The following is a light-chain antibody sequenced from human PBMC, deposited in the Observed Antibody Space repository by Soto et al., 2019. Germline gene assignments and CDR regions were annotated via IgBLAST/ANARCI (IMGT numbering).Light chain of an antibody. Sequence: IVLTQSPGTLSLSPGERATLSCRASQSVSSNFLAWYQQKPGQAPRLFIYGASSRAIGIPDRFSGSGSGTDFTLTISRLEPEDFAVYYCQQYGSSPYTFGQGTKLEIK. CDR1: QSVSSNF. J-gene: IGKJ2*01. CDR2: GAS. CDR3: QQYGSSPYT. V-gene: IGKV3-20*01.